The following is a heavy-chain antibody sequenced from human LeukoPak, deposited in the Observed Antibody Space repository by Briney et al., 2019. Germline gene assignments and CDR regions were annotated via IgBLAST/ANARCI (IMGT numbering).Heavy chain of an antibody. V-gene: IGHV3-48*01. Sequence: GGSLRLSCAASGFTFSSYSMNWVRQAPGKGLEWVSYISSSSSTIYYADSVKGRFTISRDNAKNSLYLQMNSLRAEDTALYYCAKEQASYSGSSHFDYWGQGTLVTVSS. D-gene: IGHD1-26*01. CDR3: AKEQASYSGSSHFDY. J-gene: IGHJ4*02. CDR2: ISSSSSTI. CDR1: GFTFSSYS.